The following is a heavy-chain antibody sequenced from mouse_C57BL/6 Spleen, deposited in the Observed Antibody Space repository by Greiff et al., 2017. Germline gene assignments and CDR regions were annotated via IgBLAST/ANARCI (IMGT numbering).Heavy chain of an antibody. D-gene: IGHD4-1*01. CDR1: GFTFSSYA. CDR2: ISDGGSYT. Sequence: DVQLVESGGGLVKPGGSLKLSCAASGFTFSSYAMSWVRQTPEKRLEWVATISDGGSYTYYPDNVKGRFTISRDNAKNNLYLQMSHLKSEDTAMYYCARESGTGGFAYWGQGTLVTVSA. J-gene: IGHJ3*01. V-gene: IGHV5-4*01. CDR3: ARESGTGGFAY.